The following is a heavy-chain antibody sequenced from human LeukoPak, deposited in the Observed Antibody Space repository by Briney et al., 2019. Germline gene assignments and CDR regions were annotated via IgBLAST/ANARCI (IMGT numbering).Heavy chain of an antibody. J-gene: IGHJ6*02. CDR1: LGSLCRGSCY. CDR2: IYYSGST. V-gene: IGHV4-61*01. Sequence: SETLSLTCPLSLGSLCRGSCYGGWIPPPPGRGLEWIGYIYYSGSTNYNPSLKSRVTISVDTSKNQFSLKLSSVTAADTAVYYCARDRQGMDVWGQGTTVTVSS. CDR3: ARDRQGMDV.